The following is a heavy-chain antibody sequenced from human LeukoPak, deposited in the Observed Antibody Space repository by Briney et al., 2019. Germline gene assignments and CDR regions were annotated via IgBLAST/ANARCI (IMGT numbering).Heavy chain of an antibody. D-gene: IGHD3-10*01. J-gene: IGHJ5*02. CDR1: GGSLSGYY. CDR3: ARDLVRGVRPGGWFDP. CDR2: INYSGNT. Sequence: PSETLSLTCAVYGGSLSGYYWTWIRQTPGKGLEWIGEINYSGNTNYNRSLKSRVTVSVDTSKNQFSLKLSSVTAADTAVYYCARDLVRGVRPGGWFDPWGQGTLVTVSS. V-gene: IGHV4-34*01.